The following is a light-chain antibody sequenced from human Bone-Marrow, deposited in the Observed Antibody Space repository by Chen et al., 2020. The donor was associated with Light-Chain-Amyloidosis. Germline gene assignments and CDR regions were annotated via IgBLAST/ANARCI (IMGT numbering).Light chain of an antibody. J-gene: IGLJ2*01. V-gene: IGLV3-25*03. CDR1: DLPTKY. CDR2: RGT. Sequence: SYELTQPPSVSVSPGQTASITCSGDDLPTKYAYWYQQKPGQAPVLVIPRGTERTKGISERCSGSSSGRTAKMTISGVKAEDEADYHCQSADSSGTYEVIFGGGTKLTVL. CDR3: QSADSSGTYEVI.